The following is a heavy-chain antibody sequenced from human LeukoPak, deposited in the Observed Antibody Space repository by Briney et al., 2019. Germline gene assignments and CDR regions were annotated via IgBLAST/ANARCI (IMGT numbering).Heavy chain of an antibody. Sequence: GGSLRLSCTASGFTFSTYYMAWVRQAPGKGLEWVANIRQDGSGKFYADSVKGRFTISRDNAKNSLFLQMNSLRAEDTAVYYCARVPYMVADYWGQGTLVTVSS. CDR1: GFTFSTYY. D-gene: IGHD3-10*01. CDR2: IRQDGSGK. V-gene: IGHV3-7*01. CDR3: ARVPYMVADY. J-gene: IGHJ4*02.